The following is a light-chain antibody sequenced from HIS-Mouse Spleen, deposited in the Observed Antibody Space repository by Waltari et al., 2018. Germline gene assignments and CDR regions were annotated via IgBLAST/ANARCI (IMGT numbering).Light chain of an antibody. V-gene: IGLV2-11*01. Sequence: QSALTQPRSVSGSPGQSVTISCTGTSRAVGCYNYVSWYQQHPGKAPKLMIYDVSKRPSGVPDRFSGSKSGNTASLTISGLQAEDEADYYCCSYAGSYTLVFGGGTKLTVL. CDR2: DVS. CDR3: CSYAGSYTLV. J-gene: IGLJ2*01. CDR1: SRAVGCYNY.